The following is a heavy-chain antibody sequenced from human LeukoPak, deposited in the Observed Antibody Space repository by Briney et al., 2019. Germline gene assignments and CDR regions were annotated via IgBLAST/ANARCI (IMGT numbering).Heavy chain of an antibody. V-gene: IGHV3-23*01. Sequence: GGSLRLPCAASGFTFRSYDMSWVRQAPGKGLEWVSGISGSGGRTDYADSVKGRFTISRDNSKNTLYLQMNSLRVEDTAVYYCAKGGAIFGVVIHWFDPWGQGTLVIVSS. D-gene: IGHD3-3*01. CDR1: GFTFRSYD. J-gene: IGHJ5*02. CDR2: ISGSGGRT. CDR3: AKGGAIFGVVIHWFDP.